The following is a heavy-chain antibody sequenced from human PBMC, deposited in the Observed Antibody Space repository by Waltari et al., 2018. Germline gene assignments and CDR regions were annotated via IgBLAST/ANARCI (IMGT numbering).Heavy chain of an antibody. J-gene: IGHJ6*02. CDR1: GGTFSSYA. CDR2: IIPIFGTA. CDR3: ARDRITGIDTRPYYYYGMDV. V-gene: IGHV1-69*15. D-gene: IGHD1-20*01. Sequence: QVQLVQSGAKVKKPGSSVKVSCKASGGTFSSYAISWVRQAPGQGLEWMGRIIPIFGTANYAQKFQGRVTITADESTSTAYMELSSLRSEDTAVYYCARDRITGIDTRPYYYYGMDVWGQGTTVTVSS.